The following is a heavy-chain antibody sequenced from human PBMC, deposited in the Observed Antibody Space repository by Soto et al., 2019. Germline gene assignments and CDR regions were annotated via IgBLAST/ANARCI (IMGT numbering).Heavy chain of an antibody. CDR3: ARVNSVAGIQDAFDI. V-gene: IGHV4-4*02. CDR2: IYHSGST. D-gene: IGHD6-19*01. CDR1: SGSISSSNW. Sequence: QVQLQESGPGLVKPSGTLSLTCAVSSGSISSSNWWSWVRQPPGKGLEWIGEIYHSGSTNYNPSLKSRVTISVDKSKNQFSLKLSSVTAVATAVYYCARVNSVAGIQDAFDIWGQGTMVTVSS. J-gene: IGHJ3*02.